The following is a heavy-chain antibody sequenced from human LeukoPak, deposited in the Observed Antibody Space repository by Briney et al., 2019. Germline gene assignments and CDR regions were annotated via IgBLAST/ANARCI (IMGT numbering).Heavy chain of an antibody. V-gene: IGHV4-38-2*02. CDR1: GYSINSGYY. CDR3: ARRVMDRITPSGMGAFDI. D-gene: IGHD3-10*01. Sequence: PSETLSLTCTVSGYSINSGYYWGWIRQPPGKGLEWIGSIFYSGSTYYNPSLKSRVTISVDTSKNQFSLSLSSVTAADTAVYYCARRVMDRITPSGMGAFDIWGQGTMVTVSS. CDR2: IFYSGST. J-gene: IGHJ3*02.